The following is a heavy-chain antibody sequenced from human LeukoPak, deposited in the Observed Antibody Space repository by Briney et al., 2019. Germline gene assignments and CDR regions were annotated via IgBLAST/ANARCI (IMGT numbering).Heavy chain of an antibody. Sequence: SETLSLTCTVSGGSSSSSRYYWGWIRQPPGKGLEWIGSIYYSGNSYYSPSLKRRVTISGDTSKNQFSLKLESVTAADTAVYYCARGYCTSTSCYWWYFDLWGRGTLVTVSS. J-gene: IGHJ2*01. V-gene: IGHV4-39*07. CDR2: IYYSGNS. D-gene: IGHD2-2*01. CDR3: ARGYCTSTSCYWWYFDL. CDR1: GGSSSSSRYY.